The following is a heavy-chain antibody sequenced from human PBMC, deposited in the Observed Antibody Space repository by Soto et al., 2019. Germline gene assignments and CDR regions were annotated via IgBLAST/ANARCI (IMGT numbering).Heavy chain of an antibody. CDR1: DASISGFY. Sequence: SETLALTCTFSDASISGFYWSWIRKSAGKGLEWIGRICATGTTDYNPSLKSRVMMSVDTSKKQFSLKLRSVTAADTAVYYCVRDGTKTLRDWFDPWGQGISVTVSS. J-gene: IGHJ5*02. CDR3: VRDGTKTLRDWFDP. D-gene: IGHD1-1*01. V-gene: IGHV4-4*07. CDR2: ICATGTT.